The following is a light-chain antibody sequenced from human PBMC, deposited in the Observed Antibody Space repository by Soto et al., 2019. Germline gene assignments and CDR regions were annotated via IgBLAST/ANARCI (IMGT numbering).Light chain of an antibody. V-gene: IGLV2-8*01. J-gene: IGLJ3*02. Sequence: QSVLTQPPSASGSPGQSVTISCTGTSSDVGVYNYVSWYQHHPGKAPKLMIYEVSKRPSGVPDRFSGSKSGNTASLTVSGLQAEDEADYYCTSYAGNNIWVFGGGTQLTVL. CDR1: SSDVGVYNY. CDR3: TSYAGNNIWV. CDR2: EVS.